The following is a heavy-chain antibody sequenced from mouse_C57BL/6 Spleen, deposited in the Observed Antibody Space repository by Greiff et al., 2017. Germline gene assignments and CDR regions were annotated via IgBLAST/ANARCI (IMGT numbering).Heavy chain of an antibody. Sequence: VKLQESGAELVKPGASVKLSCKASGYTFTSYWMHWVKQRPGQGLEWIGMIHPNSGSTNYNEKFKSKATLTVDKSSSTAYMQLSSLTSEDSAVYYCAGGYSFAYWGQGTLVTVSA. CDR2: IHPNSGST. CDR1: GYTFTSYW. V-gene: IGHV1-64*01. CDR3: AGGYSFAY. J-gene: IGHJ3*01. D-gene: IGHD2-3*01.